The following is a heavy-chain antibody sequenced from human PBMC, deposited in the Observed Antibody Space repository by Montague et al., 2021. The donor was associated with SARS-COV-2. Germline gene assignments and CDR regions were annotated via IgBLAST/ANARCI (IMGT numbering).Heavy chain of an antibody. CDR1: GGSISSGGWY. V-gene: IGHV4-31*03. Sequence: TLSLTCTVSGGSISSGGWYWSWILQHPGMGLDWIGYINYSRSTYHNPTLKSRVTISVDTSKNQFSLKLSSVTAADTAVYYCARVRISMTEVIDAFDIWGHGTMVTVSS. J-gene: IGHJ3*02. CDR2: INYSRST. CDR3: ARVRISMTEVIDAFDI. D-gene: IGHD3-22*01.